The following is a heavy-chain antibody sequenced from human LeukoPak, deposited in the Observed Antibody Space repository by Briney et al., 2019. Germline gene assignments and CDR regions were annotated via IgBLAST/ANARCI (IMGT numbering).Heavy chain of an antibody. CDR1: GFIVSGYE. V-gene: IGHV3-48*03. Sequence: GGSLRLSCSASGFIVSGYEMNWVRQSPGKGLEWVSYISSSGTTRYYADSVKGRFTISRDNAKNSLYLQMNSLRDEDTAVYYCARGSSLGGSWFDPWGQGTLVTVSS. CDR2: ISSSGTTR. D-gene: IGHD2-2*01. CDR3: ARGSSLGGSWFDP. J-gene: IGHJ5*02.